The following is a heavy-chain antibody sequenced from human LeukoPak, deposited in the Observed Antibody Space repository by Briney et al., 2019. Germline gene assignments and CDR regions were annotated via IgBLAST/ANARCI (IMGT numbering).Heavy chain of an antibody. V-gene: IGHV4-39*07. Sequence: SETLSLTCTVSGDSIRTSSYYWGWIRRSPGKGLEWIGSIYYSGTTYYNPSFKSRVTISVDTSKNQFFLKIISVAAADTAVYYCARYHGSGFDTFEFWGQGTLVIVSS. J-gene: IGHJ3*01. CDR2: IYYSGTT. CDR1: GDSIRTSSYY. D-gene: IGHD3-10*01. CDR3: ARYHGSGFDTFEF.